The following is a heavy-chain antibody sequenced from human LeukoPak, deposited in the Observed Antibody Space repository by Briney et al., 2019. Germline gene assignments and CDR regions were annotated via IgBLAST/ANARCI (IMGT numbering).Heavy chain of an antibody. CDR2: IRYSGSS. V-gene: IGHV4-31*03. J-gene: IGHJ4*02. Sequence: SETLSLTCTVSAGSISSGGYYWSWIRQLPGKGLEWIGYIRYSGSSYSTPSLKSRLSFSADTSKNQFSLELTSVTAADTAVYFRAGRIPNGPLDSWGQGTLVTVSS. CDR3: AGRIPNGPLDS. CDR1: AGSISSGGYY.